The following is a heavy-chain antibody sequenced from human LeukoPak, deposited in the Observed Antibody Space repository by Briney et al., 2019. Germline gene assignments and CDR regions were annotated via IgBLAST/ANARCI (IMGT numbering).Heavy chain of an antibody. CDR3: ARDGKYYDILTGTIDY. J-gene: IGHJ4*02. CDR1: GFTFSSYW. V-gene: IGHV3-21*01. D-gene: IGHD3-9*01. Sequence: GGSLRLSCAASGFTFSSYWMQWVRQAPGKGLEWVSSISSSSSYIYYADSVKGRFTISRDNAKNSLYLQMNSLRAEDTAVYYCARDGKYYDILTGTIDYWGQGTLVTVSS. CDR2: ISSSSSYI.